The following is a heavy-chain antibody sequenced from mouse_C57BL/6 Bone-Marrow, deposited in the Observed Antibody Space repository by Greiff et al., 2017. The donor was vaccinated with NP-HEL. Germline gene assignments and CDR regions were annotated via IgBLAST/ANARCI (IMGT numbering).Heavy chain of an antibody. D-gene: IGHD2-3*01. J-gene: IGHJ2*01. CDR3: TTIYEGYYNWYYFDY. CDR2: IDPEDGDT. V-gene: IGHV14-1*01. Sequence: VQLQQSGAELVRPGASVKLSCTASGFNIKDYYMHWVKQRPEQGLEWIGRIDPEDGDTEYAPKFQGKATMPADTSSNTAYLQRSSLTSEDTAIYYCTTIYEGYYNWYYFDYWGQGTTLTVSS. CDR1: GFNIKDYY.